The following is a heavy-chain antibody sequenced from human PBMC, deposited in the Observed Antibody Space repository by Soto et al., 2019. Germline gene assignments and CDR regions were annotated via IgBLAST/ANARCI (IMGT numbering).Heavy chain of an antibody. CDR1: GFTFSSYS. D-gene: IGHD4-17*01. V-gene: IGHV3-48*01. CDR3: ARLASTVTTVMAYAYDI. Sequence: PGGSLRLSCAASGFTFSSYSMNWVRQAPGKGLEWVSYISSSSSTIYYADSVKGRFTISRDNAKNSLYLQMNSLRAEDTAVYYCARLASTVTTVMAYAYDIWGQGTMVTVSS. CDR2: ISSSSSTI. J-gene: IGHJ3*02.